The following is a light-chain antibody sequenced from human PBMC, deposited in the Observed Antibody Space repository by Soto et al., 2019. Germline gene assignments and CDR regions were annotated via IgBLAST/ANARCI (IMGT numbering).Light chain of an antibody. V-gene: IGLV1-40*01. CDR3: QSFDRDLSGVL. CDR1: GSNIGAGYD. CDR2: DNT. Sequence: QSVLTQPPSVSAAPGKRVTISCSGSGSNIGAGYDVHWYQQLPGSAPQLLIYDNTNRPSGVPDRFSGSRSGTSASLAITRLQAEDEADYYCQSFDRDLSGVLFGGGTKLTVL. J-gene: IGLJ3*02.